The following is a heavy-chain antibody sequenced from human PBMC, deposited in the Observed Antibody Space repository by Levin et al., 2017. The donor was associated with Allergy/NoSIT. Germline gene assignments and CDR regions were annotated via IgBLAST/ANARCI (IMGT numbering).Heavy chain of an antibody. CDR3: ARDVDTSGHCSHFDL. Sequence: GESLKISCAASGFTFTYYGMHWVRQAPGKGLEWVAAIQYDGSKEYYTDSVRGRFTISRDQAEKTVYLQMNSLRVDDTGFYYCARDVDTSGHCSHFDLWGQGTLVTVSS. V-gene: IGHV3-30*12. D-gene: IGHD5-18*01. J-gene: IGHJ4*02. CDR2: IQYDGSKE. CDR1: GFTFTYYG.